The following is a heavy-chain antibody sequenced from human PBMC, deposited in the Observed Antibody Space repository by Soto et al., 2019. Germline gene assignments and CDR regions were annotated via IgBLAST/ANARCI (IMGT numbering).Heavy chain of an antibody. V-gene: IGHV3-53*01. Sequence: EVQLVESGGGLIQPGGSLRLSCAASGFTVSSNYMSWVRQAPGKGLEWVSVIYSGGSTYYADSVKGRFTISRDNSKTTLSIQLDSLGAEDTAVYYWGRDRVEIGYLGYFQHWGQGTLVTVSS. CDR1: GFTVSSNY. CDR2: IYSGGST. J-gene: IGHJ1*01. CDR3: GRDRVEIGYLGYFQH. D-gene: IGHD5-18*01.